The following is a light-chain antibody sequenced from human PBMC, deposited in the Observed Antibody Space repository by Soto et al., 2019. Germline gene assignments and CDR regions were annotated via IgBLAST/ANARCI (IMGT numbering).Light chain of an antibody. CDR3: QSYDSSLSGSV. V-gene: IGLV1-40*01. J-gene: IGLJ2*01. CDR1: SSNIGAGYD. CDR2: DNN. Sequence: QAVVTQAPSVSGAPGQRVTISCSGSSSNIGAGYDVHWYQQLPGTAPKLLIYDNNNRPSGVPGRFSGSKSGTSASLAITGLQAEDEADYYCQSYDSSLSGSVFGGGTKLTVL.